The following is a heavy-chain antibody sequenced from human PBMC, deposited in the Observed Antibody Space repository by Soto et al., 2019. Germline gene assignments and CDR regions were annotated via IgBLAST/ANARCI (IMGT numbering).Heavy chain of an antibody. Sequence: EVQLLESGGGLVQPGGSLRLSCAASGFTFSSYAMSWVRQAPGKGLEWVSAISGSGGSTYYADSVKGRFTISRDNSKNTLYLQMNSLRAEDTAVYYCAKYYDFWGGGGGYFDYWGQGTLVTVSS. J-gene: IGHJ4*02. V-gene: IGHV3-23*01. D-gene: IGHD3-3*01. CDR2: ISGSGGST. CDR1: GFTFSSYA. CDR3: AKYYDFWGGGGGYFDY.